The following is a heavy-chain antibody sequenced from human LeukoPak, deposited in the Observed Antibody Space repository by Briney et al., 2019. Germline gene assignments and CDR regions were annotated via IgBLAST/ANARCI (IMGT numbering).Heavy chain of an antibody. CDR2: IKTDGTST. V-gene: IGHV3-74*01. D-gene: IGHD1-26*01. CDR3: AREKYSGSYYGIDF. CDR1: GFTFSNYW. J-gene: IGHJ4*02. Sequence: PGGSLRLSCASSGFTFSNYWMHWVRQAPGQGLVWVSRIKTDGTSTNYADSVKGRFAISRDNTKSTVYLQMNSLRAEDTAVYYCAREKYSGSYYGIDFWGQGTLVTVSS.